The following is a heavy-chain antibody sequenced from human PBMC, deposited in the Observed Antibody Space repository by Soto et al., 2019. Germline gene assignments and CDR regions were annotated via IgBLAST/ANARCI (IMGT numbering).Heavy chain of an antibody. CDR2: INPNSGGT. V-gene: IGHV1-2*04. D-gene: IGHD2-15*01. J-gene: IGHJ3*02. CDR1: GYTFTGYY. CDR3: ARDSYQGYCSGGSCYSGYAFDI. Sequence: QVQLVQSGAEVKKPGASVKVSCKASGYTFTGYYMHWVRQAPGQGLEWMGWINPNSGGTNYAQKFQGWVTMTRDTSISTAYVELSRLRSDDTAVYYCARDSYQGYCSGGSCYSGYAFDIWGQGTMVTVSS.